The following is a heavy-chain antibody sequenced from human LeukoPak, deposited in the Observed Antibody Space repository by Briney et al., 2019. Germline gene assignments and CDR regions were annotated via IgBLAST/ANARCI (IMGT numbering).Heavy chain of an antibody. V-gene: IGHV3-23*01. CDR2: ISDSGDST. D-gene: IGHD5-12*01. CDR3: AKEGIDGSGYDLDY. J-gene: IGHJ4*02. Sequence: GGSLRLSCVASGFTFSSYAMNWVRQAPGKGLDWVSGISDSGDSTYYADSVKGRFTISRDISKNTLYLQMTSLGAEDTAVYYCAKEGIDGSGYDLDYWGQGTRVTVSS. CDR1: GFTFSSYA.